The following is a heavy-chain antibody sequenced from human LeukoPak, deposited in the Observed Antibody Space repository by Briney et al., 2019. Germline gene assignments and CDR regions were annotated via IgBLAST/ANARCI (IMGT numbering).Heavy chain of an antibody. V-gene: IGHV1-46*02. CDR1: RSSFNDYS. J-gene: IGHJ5*02. D-gene: IGHD1-26*01. CDR2: VNPTGGGT. Sequence: GASVKVSCKASRSSFNDYSFHWVRQDPGQGLEYMGRVNPTGGGTRYALKFQGRVTMTRDMSTSTVYMDLTSLRSDDTAVYYCAREVSDFSGTYDWFDPWGQGTLVTVSS. CDR3: AREVSDFSGTYDWFDP.